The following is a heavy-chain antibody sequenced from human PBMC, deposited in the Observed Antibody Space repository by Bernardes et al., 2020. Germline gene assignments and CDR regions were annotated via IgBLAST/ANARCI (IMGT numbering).Heavy chain of an antibody. CDR1: GGSFSGYY. CDR2: INHSGST. V-gene: IGHV4-34*01. CDR3: ARGGIAVAGTTLYYYYGMDV. Sequence: SETLSLTCAVYGGSFSGYYWSWIRQPPGKGLEWIGEINHSGSTNYNPSLKSRVTISVDTSKNQFSLKLSSVTAADTAVYYCARGGIAVAGTTLYYYYGMDVWGQGTTVTVSS. D-gene: IGHD6-19*01. J-gene: IGHJ6*02.